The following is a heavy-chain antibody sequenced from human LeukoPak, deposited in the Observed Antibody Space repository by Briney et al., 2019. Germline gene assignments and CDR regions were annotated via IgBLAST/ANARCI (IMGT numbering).Heavy chain of an antibody. Sequence: KPSETLSLTCAVSGYSIRSGYYWSWIRQPPGKGLEWIGEINHSGSTNYNPSLKSRVTISVDTSKNQFSLKLSSVTAADTAVYYCARGHYSNYASFDYWGQGTLVTVSS. CDR3: ARGHYSNYASFDY. V-gene: IGHV4-34*01. J-gene: IGHJ4*02. CDR2: INHSGST. D-gene: IGHD4-11*01. CDR1: GYSIRSGYY.